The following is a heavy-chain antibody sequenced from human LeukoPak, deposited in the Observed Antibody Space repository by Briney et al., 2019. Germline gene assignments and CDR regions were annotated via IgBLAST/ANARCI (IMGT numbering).Heavy chain of an antibody. J-gene: IGHJ4*02. Sequence: GASVKVSCKASGGTFSSYAVSWVRQAPGQGLEWMGSIIPIFGTANYAQKFQGRVTITADKSTSTAYMELSSLRSEDTAVYYCARDPPQQLVDVGDYWGQGTLVTVSS. V-gene: IGHV1-69*06. D-gene: IGHD6-13*01. CDR1: GGTFSSYA. CDR2: IIPIFGTA. CDR3: ARDPPQQLVDVGDY.